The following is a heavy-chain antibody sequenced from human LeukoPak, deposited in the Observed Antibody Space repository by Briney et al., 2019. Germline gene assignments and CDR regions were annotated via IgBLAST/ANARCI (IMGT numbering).Heavy chain of an antibody. V-gene: IGHV3-33*01. Sequence: PGGSLRLSCAASGFTFSSYGMHWVRQAPGKGLEWVAVIWYDGSNKYYADSVKGRFTISRDNSKNTLYLQMNSLRAEDTAVYFCARDPAYSAFDYWGQGTLVTVS. CDR3: ARDPAYSAFDY. J-gene: IGHJ4*02. D-gene: IGHD4-11*01. CDR1: GFTFSSYG. CDR2: IWYDGSNK.